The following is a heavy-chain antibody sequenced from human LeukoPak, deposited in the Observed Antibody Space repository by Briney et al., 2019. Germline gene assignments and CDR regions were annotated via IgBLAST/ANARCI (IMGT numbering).Heavy chain of an antibody. CDR1: GFTFSNYG. CDR3: TKTGSSWHYFDS. CDR2: ISYDGTYQ. Sequence: GSLRLSCAASGFTFSNYGMHWVRQAPGKGLEWVAVISYDGTYQSSADSVKGRFTISRDVSKNTLYLQMNSLRAEDTAVYYCTKTGSSWHYFDSWGQGTLVTVSS. J-gene: IGHJ4*02. V-gene: IGHV3-30*18. D-gene: IGHD6-13*01.